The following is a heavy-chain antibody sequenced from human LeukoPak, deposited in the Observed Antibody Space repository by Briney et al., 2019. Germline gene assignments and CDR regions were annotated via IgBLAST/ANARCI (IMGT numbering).Heavy chain of an antibody. CDR1: GSPISSHY. CDR2: IHYSGST. V-gene: IGHV4-59*11. CDR3: ARDTGLDFDY. J-gene: IGHJ4*02. Sequence: SETLSLTCTVSGSPISSHYWTWIRKPPGEGLEWIGYIHYSGSTNYSPSLESRVTISIDTSKNHFSPKLTSVTAADTAVYYCARDTGLDFDYWGQGALVTVSS. D-gene: IGHD2-8*02.